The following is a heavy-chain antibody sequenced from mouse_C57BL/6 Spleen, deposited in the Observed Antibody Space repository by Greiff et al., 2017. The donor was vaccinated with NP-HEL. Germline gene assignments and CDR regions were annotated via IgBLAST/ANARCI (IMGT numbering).Heavy chain of an antibody. D-gene: IGHD2-3*01. CDR1: GYTFTDYE. CDR3: TRLGMVRGDY. CDR2: IDPETGGT. V-gene: IGHV1-15*01. Sequence: QVQLQQSGAELVRPGASVTLSCKASGYTFTDYEMHWVKQTPVHGLEWIGAIDPETGGTAYNQKFKGKAILTADKSSSTAYMELRSLTSEDSVVYYCTRLGMVRGDYWGQGTTLTVSS. J-gene: IGHJ2*01.